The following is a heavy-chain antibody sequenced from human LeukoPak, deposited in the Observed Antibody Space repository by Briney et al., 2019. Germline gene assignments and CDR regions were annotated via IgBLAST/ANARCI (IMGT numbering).Heavy chain of an antibody. CDR2: ISSSSSYM. J-gene: IGHJ1*01. CDR1: GFTFSSYS. Sequence: GGSLRLSCAASGFTFSSYSMNWVRQAPGKGLEWVSSISSSSSYMYYADSVKGRFTISRDNAKNSLYLQMNSLRAEDTAVYYCARVSVQGYYGSGSFDFQHWGQGTLVTVSS. CDR3: ARVSVQGYYGSGSFDFQH. V-gene: IGHV3-21*01. D-gene: IGHD3-10*01.